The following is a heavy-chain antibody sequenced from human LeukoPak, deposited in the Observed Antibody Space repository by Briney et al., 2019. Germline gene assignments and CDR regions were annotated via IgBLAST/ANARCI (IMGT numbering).Heavy chain of an antibody. Sequence: ASVKVSCTASGYTFTSYAMHWVRQAPGQRLEWMGWINAGNGNTKYSQKFQGRATITRDTSASTAYMELSSLRSEDTAVYYCARSPPSYYYDSSGYYSYYFDYWGQGTLVTVSS. V-gene: IGHV1-3*01. J-gene: IGHJ4*02. D-gene: IGHD3-22*01. CDR3: ARSPPSYYYDSSGYYSYYFDY. CDR2: INAGNGNT. CDR1: GYTFTSYA.